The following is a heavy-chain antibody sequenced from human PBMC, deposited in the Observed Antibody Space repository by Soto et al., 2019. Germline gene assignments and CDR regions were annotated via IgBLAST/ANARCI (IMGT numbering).Heavy chain of an antibody. Sequence: QLQLQESGPGLVKPSETLSLTCTVSGGSISSSSYYWGWIRQPPGKGLEWIGSIYYSGSTYYNPSLKSRVTISVDTSKNQFSLKLSSVTAADTAVYYCARRGYDSSGYYYSTLYYFDYWGPGTLVTVSS. J-gene: IGHJ4*02. CDR1: GGSISSSSYY. CDR3: ARRGYDSSGYYYSTLYYFDY. CDR2: IYYSGST. V-gene: IGHV4-39*01. D-gene: IGHD3-22*01.